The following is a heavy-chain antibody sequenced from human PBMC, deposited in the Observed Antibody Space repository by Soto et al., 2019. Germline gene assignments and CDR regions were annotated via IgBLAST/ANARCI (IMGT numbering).Heavy chain of an antibody. D-gene: IGHD2-15*01. CDR2: FDLGDDET. Sequence: GASVKVSCKVSGYTLTELSIHWVRKAPGKGLEWMGGFDLGDDETIYAQKFQGRVTMTEDTSTDTAYMELSSLRSEDTAVYYCASKDDPFEYWGQGTQVTAPQ. CDR1: GYTLTELS. V-gene: IGHV1-24*01. J-gene: IGHJ4*02. CDR3: ASKDDPFEY.